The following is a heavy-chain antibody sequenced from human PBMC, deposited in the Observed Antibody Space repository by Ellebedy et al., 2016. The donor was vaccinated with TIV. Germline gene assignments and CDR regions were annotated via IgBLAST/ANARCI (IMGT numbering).Heavy chain of an antibody. V-gene: IGHV1-46*01. CDR2: INPSGGST. D-gene: IGHD3-10*01. Sequence: ASVKVSCXASGYTFTSYYMHWVRQAPGQGLEWMGIINPSGGSTSYAQKFQGRVTMTRNTSISTAYMELSSLRSEDTAVYYCARTYYYGSGSYYSPLDYWGQGTLVTVSS. CDR3: ARTYYYGSGSYYSPLDY. J-gene: IGHJ4*02. CDR1: GYTFTSYY.